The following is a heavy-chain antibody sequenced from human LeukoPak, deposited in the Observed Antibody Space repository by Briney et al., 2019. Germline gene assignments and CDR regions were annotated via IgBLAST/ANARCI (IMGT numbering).Heavy chain of an antibody. Sequence: PGASVKVSCKASGGTFSSYAISWVRQAPGQGLEWMGRIIPILGIANYAQKFQGRVTITADKSTSTAYMELSSLRSEDTAVYYCAGGTGYSVYNWFDPWGQGTLVTVSS. CDR1: GGTFSSYA. CDR2: IIPILGIA. CDR3: AGGTGYSVYNWFDP. V-gene: IGHV1-69*04. D-gene: IGHD3/OR15-3a*01. J-gene: IGHJ5*02.